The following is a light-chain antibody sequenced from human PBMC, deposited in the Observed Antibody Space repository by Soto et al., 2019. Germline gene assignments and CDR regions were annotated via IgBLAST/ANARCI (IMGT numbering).Light chain of an antibody. J-gene: IGLJ3*02. Sequence: QSALTQPRSVSGSPGQSVTISCTGTSSDVGGYNYVSWYQQHPGKAPKLMIYDVSKWPSGVPDRFSGSKSGNTASLTISCLQAEDEAEYYCCSYAGNSLWVFGGGTKLTVL. CDR3: CSYAGNSLWV. V-gene: IGLV2-11*01. CDR2: DVS. CDR1: SSDVGGYNY.